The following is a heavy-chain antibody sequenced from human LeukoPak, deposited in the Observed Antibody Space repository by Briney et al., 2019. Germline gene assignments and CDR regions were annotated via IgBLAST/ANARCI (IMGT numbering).Heavy chain of an antibody. CDR1: GFTVSTNY. V-gene: IGHV3-66*01. Sequence: GGSLRLSCAASGFTVSTNYMSWVRQAPGKGLEFVSVIYSGGSTHYADSVKGRFTISRDNSKNTLYLQMNSLRAEDTAVYYCAKGLWFGEFFDYWGQGTLVTVSS. CDR2: IYSGGST. J-gene: IGHJ4*02. D-gene: IGHD3-10*01. CDR3: AKGLWFGEFFDY.